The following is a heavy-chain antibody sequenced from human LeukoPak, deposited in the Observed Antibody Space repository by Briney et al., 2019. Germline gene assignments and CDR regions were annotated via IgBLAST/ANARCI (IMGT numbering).Heavy chain of an antibody. D-gene: IGHD3-10*01. CDR1: GFTFSSYE. CDR3: ARDSGGYYYYYYMDV. Sequence: GGSLRLSCAASGFTFSSYEMNWVRQAPGKGLEWVSSISTSGSTIYYADSVKGRFTISRDNAKNSLYLQMNSLRAEDTAVYYCARDSGGYYYYYYMDVWGKGTTVTVSS. CDR2: ISTSGSTI. J-gene: IGHJ6*03. V-gene: IGHV3-48*03.